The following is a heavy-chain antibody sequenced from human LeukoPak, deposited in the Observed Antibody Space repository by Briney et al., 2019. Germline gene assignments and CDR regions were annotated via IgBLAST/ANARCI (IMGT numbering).Heavy chain of an antibody. J-gene: IGHJ4*02. CDR3: ARDGLGGSRWYY. CDR2: INAGNGNT. V-gene: IGHV1-3*01. CDR1: GYTFTSYA. Sequence: GASVKVSCKASGYTFTSYAMHWVRQAPGQRLEWMGWINAGNGNTKYSQKFQGRVTITADKSTSTAYMELSSLRSEDTAVYYCARDGLGGSRWYYWGEGTLVTVSP. D-gene: IGHD6-13*01.